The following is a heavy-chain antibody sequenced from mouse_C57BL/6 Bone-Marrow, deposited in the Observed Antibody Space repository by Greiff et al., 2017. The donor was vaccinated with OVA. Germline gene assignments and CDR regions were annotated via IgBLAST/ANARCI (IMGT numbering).Heavy chain of an antibody. J-gene: IGHJ4*01. Sequence: EVQVVESGEGLVKPGGSLKLSCAASGFTFSSYAMSWVRQTPEKRLEWVAYISSGGDYIYYADTVKGRVTISRDNARNTLYLQMSSLKAEDTAMYYCTRVRDAMDYWGRGTSVTVSS. V-gene: IGHV5-9-1*02. CDR2: ISSGGDYI. CDR3: TRVRDAMDY. CDR1: GFTFSSYA. D-gene: IGHD2-14*01.